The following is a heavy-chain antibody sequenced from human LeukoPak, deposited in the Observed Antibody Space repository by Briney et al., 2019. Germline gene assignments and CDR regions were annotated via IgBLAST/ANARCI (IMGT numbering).Heavy chain of an antibody. CDR2: IFPRDSDT. CDR3: ARQGPSDY. J-gene: IGHJ4*02. V-gene: IGHV5-51*01. Sequence: GESLKISCKTSGYIFSTTWIGWVRQLPGKGLEWMGIIFPRDSDTRYSPSFRGQVTISADTSISTAYLQWSSLKASDTAIYYCARQGPSDYWGQGTLVTVSS. CDR1: GYIFSTTW.